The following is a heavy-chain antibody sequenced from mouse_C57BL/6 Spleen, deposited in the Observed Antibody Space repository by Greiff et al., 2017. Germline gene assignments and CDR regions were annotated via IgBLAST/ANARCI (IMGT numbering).Heavy chain of an antibody. D-gene: IGHD3-2*02. CDR3: ASRQLRQYAMDY. V-gene: IGHV1-81*01. CDR1: GYTFTSYG. J-gene: IGHJ4*01. CDR2: IYPRSGNT. Sequence: QVQLQQSGAELARPGASVKLSCKASGYTFTSYGISWVKQRTGQGLEWIGEIYPRSGNTYYNEKFKGKATMAADKSSSTAYMELRSLTSEDSEVYFCASRQLRQYAMDYWGQGTSVTVSS.